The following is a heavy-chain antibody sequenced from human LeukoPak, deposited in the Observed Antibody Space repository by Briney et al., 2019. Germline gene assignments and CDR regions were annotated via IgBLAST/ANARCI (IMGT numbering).Heavy chain of an antibody. D-gene: IGHD6-19*01. CDR3: AKPMENSSGVGRYFDY. CDR2: ISGSGSST. V-gene: IGHV3-23*01. J-gene: IGHJ4*02. Sequence: GGSLRLSCAASGFTFSSYAMSWVRQAPGKGLEWVSAISGSGSSTYYADSVKGRFTISRDNSKNTLYLQMNSLRAEDTAVYYCAKPMENSSGVGRYFDYWGQGTLVTVSS. CDR1: GFTFSSYA.